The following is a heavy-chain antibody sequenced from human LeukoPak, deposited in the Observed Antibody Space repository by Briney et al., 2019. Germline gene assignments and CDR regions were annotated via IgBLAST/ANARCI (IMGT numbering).Heavy chain of an antibody. D-gene: IGHD2-2*01. CDR1: GGSFSGYY. CDR2: INHSGST. J-gene: IGHJ5*02. CDR3: ARTIVVVPAADKSGWFDP. Sequence: SETLSLTCAVYGGSFSGYYWSWIRQPPGKGLEWIGEINHSGSTNYNPSLKSRVAISVDTSKNQFSLKLSPVTAADTAVYYCARTIVVVPAADKSGWFDPWGQGTLVTVSS. V-gene: IGHV4-34*01.